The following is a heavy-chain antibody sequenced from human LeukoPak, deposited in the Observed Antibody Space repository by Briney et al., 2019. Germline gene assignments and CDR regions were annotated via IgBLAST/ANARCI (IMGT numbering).Heavy chain of an antibody. V-gene: IGHV3-11*01. Sequence: RGSLRLSCAASGFTFSDYYMSWIRQAPGKGLEWVSYISSSGSTIYYADSVKGRFTISRDNAKNSLYLQMNSLRAEDTAVYYCARDPVRYCSSTSCSTPPGGWFDPWGQGTLVTVSS. D-gene: IGHD2-2*01. J-gene: IGHJ5*02. CDR3: ARDPVRYCSSTSCSTPPGGWFDP. CDR1: GFTFSDYY. CDR2: ISSSGSTI.